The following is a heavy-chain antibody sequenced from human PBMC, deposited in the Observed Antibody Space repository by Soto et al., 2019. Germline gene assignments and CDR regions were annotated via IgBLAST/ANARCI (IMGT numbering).Heavy chain of an antibody. CDR1: GFTFSDYA. CDR2: ISAGGGST. D-gene: IGHD4-17*01. Sequence: EVQLLESGGGLVQPGGSLRLSCAASGFTFSDYAMNWVRQAPGKGLEWVSSISAGGGSTYSADSVKGRFPISRDNSQNTLYLQMNSLRAEDTAMYYCAKVKELYGDYWDFQLWGQGTRVTVSS. J-gene: IGHJ1*01. CDR3: AKVKELYGDYWDFQL. V-gene: IGHV3-23*01.